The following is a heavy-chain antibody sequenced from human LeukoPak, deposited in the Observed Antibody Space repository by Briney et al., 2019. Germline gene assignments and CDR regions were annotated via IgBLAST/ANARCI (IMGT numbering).Heavy chain of an antibody. CDR2: FYHGGST. J-gene: IGHJ3*02. CDR1: GYSISTSYY. D-gene: IGHD6-19*01. CDR3: ARTLKVAGPQPFHDAFDI. V-gene: IGHV4-38-2*02. Sequence: TTSETLSLTCTVSGYSISTSYYWDWIRQPPGKGLEWIGTFYHGGSTYYNPSLKSRVTISVDTSKNQFSLNLTSVTAADTAVYYCARTLKVAGPQPFHDAFDIWGQGTMVTVSS.